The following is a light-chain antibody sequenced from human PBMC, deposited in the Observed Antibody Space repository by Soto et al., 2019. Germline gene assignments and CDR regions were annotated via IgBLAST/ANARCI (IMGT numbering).Light chain of an antibody. J-gene: IGKJ1*01. Sequence: EIVMAQSPATLSVSPGERATLSCRASQSVSSNLAWYQQKPGQAPRLLIYGASTRATGIPARFSGRGSGTKFTLTISSLQSEDFAVYYCQQYNNWPRTFGQGTKVDIK. V-gene: IGKV3-15*01. CDR1: QSVSSN. CDR2: GAS. CDR3: QQYNNWPRT.